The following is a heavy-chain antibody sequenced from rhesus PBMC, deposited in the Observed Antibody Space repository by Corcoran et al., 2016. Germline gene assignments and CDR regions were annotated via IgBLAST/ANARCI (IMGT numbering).Heavy chain of an antibody. D-gene: IGHD3-16*01. J-gene: IGHJ4*01. CDR2: IYGSGGST. CDR3: ARVFTIVTN. Sequence: QVQLQASGPAVVTPSETLSLTCAVSGASLRSSNWWRWIRPSPGKGLEWIGGIYGSGGSTEYNPSLKSRVTISKDTSKNQFSLKLSSVTAADTAVYYCARVFTIVTNWGQGVLVTVSS. V-gene: IGHV4-93*01. CDR1: GASLRSSNW.